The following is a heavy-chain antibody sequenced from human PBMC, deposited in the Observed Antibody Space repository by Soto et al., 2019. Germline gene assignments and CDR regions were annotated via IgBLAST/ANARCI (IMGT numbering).Heavy chain of an antibody. D-gene: IGHD3-22*01. J-gene: IGHJ4*02. Sequence: GGSLKISCKGSGYSFFSHWIGWVRQMPGKGLEWVGIIYPADSETRYSPSFQGQVTISVDKSINTACLQWSSLKASDTAMYYCARRPWLSGYYDYWGQGTLVTVSS. CDR2: IYPADSET. CDR3: ARRPWLSGYYDY. V-gene: IGHV5-51*01. CDR1: GYSFFSHW.